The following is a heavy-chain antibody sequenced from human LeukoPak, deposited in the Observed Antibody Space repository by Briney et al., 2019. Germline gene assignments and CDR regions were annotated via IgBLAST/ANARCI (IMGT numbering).Heavy chain of an antibody. D-gene: IGHD2-15*01. CDR2: INPNNGGT. V-gene: IGHV1-2*02. J-gene: IGHJ6*03. CDR1: DYTFTDYY. CDR3: ARKDIVVTRYYYYYMDV. Sequence: ASVKVSCKASDYTFTDYYLHWFRQAPGQGLEWMGWINPNNGGTGYAQKFQGRVTMTRNTSISTAYMELSSLRSEDTAVYYCARKDIVVTRYYYYYMDVWGKGTTVTVSS.